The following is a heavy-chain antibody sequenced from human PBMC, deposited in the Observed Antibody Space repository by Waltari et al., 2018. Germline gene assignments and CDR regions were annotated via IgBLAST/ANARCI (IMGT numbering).Heavy chain of an antibody. V-gene: IGHV3-9*01. J-gene: IGHJ4*02. CDR3: ARTYCTGGSCYNPFDH. CDR1: GFSFPVYA. CDR2: ISWNSADI. Sequence: EVQLVESGGGLVQPGGSLRLSCLASGFSFPVYAMPLVRQAPGKGLEWVSGISWNSADIGYADSVKGRFTISRDNAKNSLSLQMSSLRPEDTALYYCARTYCTGGSCYNPFDHWGQGTLVTVSS. D-gene: IGHD2-15*01.